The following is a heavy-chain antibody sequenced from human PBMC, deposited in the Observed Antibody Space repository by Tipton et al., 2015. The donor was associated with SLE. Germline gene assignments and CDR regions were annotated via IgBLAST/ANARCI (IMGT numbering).Heavy chain of an antibody. CDR3: ARRVVDFWSGPTYYMDV. V-gene: IGHV4-61*02. CDR2: IYTSGST. CDR1: GGSISSSSYY. Sequence: TLSLTCTVSGGSISSSSYYWGWIRQPPGKGLEWIGRIYTSGSTNYNPSLKSRVTISVDTSKNQFSLKLSSVTAADTAVYYCARRVVDFWSGPTYYMDVWGKGTTVTVSS. D-gene: IGHD3-3*01. J-gene: IGHJ6*03.